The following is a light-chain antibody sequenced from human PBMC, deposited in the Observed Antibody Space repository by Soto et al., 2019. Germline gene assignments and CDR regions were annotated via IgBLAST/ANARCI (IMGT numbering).Light chain of an antibody. V-gene: IGKV1-27*01. CDR3: QKYNSAPLT. J-gene: IGKJ4*01. CDR1: QDIGVY. CDR2: AAS. Sequence: DIQMTQSPSSLSASLGDRVTITCRASQDIGVYLAWFQQAPGNVPKLLIYAASTLQSGVPSRFSGSGSGTDFTLTISSLQPEDVATYYCQKYNSAPLTFGGGTKVELK.